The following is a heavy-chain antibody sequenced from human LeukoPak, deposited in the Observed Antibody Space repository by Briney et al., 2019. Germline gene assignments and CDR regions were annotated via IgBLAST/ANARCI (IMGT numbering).Heavy chain of an antibody. J-gene: IGHJ4*02. V-gene: IGHV3-7*03. D-gene: IGHD1-26*01. CDR1: GFTFSSYW. CDR2: IKQDGSEK. Sequence: SGGSLRLSCAASGFTFSSYWMTWVRQAPGKGLEWVANIKQDGSEKYYVDSVKGRFTISRDNAKKSLYLQINSLRAEDTAVYYCATKSGNYYNYWGQGTLVTVSS. CDR3: ATKSGNYYNY.